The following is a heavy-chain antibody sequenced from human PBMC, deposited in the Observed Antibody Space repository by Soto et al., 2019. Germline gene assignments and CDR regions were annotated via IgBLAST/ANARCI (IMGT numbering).Heavy chain of an antibody. V-gene: IGHV1-69*13. Sequence: GASVKVSCKASGGTFSSYAISWVRQAPGQRLEWMGGIIPIFGTANYAQKFQGRVTITADESTSTAYMELSRLRSDDTAVYYCARDVHKKYSSSSEVRHYFDYWGQGTLVTVSS. CDR2: IIPIFGTA. CDR3: ARDVHKKYSSSSEVRHYFDY. J-gene: IGHJ4*02. CDR1: GGTFSSYA. D-gene: IGHD6-6*01.